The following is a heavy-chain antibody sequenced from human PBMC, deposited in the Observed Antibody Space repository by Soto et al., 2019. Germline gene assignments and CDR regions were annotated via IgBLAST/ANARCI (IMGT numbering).Heavy chain of an antibody. J-gene: IGHJ4*02. CDR2: ISSGRAT. CDR1: GFTFMNFA. Sequence: PGGSLRLSCAVSGFTFMNFAMSWVRQASGRGLEWVSSISSGRATFYADSVKGRFTISRDNSKNTLYLQMNSLRAEDTARYYCAKVESIDYWGQGTVVTVSS. CDR3: AKVESIDY. V-gene: IGHV3-23*01.